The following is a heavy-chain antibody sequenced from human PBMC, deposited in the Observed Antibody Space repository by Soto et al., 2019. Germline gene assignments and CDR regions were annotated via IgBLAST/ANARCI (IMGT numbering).Heavy chain of an antibody. D-gene: IGHD5-18*01. CDR1: GGTFSSYA. J-gene: IGHJ6*02. V-gene: IGHV1-69*12. CDR3: ARDMARYSYGYSYYYGMDV. Sequence: QVQLVQSGAEVKKPGSSVKVSCKASGGTFSSYAISWVRQAPGQGLEWMGGIIPIFGTANYAQKFQGRVTITADESTSTAYMELSSLRSEDTAVYYCARDMARYSYGYSYYYGMDVWGQGTTVTVSS. CDR2: IIPIFGTA.